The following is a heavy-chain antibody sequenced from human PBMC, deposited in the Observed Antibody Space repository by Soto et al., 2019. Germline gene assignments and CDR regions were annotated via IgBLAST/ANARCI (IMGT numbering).Heavy chain of an antibody. CDR2: INPSGGST. J-gene: IGHJ4*02. CDR3: ARAGTGFRYCSSTSCKVIGPFFDY. Sequence: GASVKVSCKASGYTFTSYYMHWVRQAPGQGLEWMGIINPSGGSTSYAQKFRGRVTMTRDTSTSTVYMELSSLRSEDTAVYYCARAGTGFRYCSSTSCKVIGPFFDYWGQGTLVTVSS. V-gene: IGHV1-46*01. D-gene: IGHD2-2*01. CDR1: GYTFTSYY.